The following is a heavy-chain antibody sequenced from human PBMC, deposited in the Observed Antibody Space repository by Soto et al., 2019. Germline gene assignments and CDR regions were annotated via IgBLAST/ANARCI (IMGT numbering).Heavy chain of an antibody. V-gene: IGHV4-59*01. D-gene: IGHD1-20*01. CDR2: IYYSGST. Sequence: LETLPHTCTVSGGSSISYYWSWIRQPPGKGLEWIGYIYYSGSTNYNPSLKSRVTISVDTSKNQFSLKLSSVTAADTAVYYCARVGGWYNWNDFDYWGQGTLVTVSS. J-gene: IGHJ4*02. CDR1: GGSSISYY. CDR3: ARVGGWYNWNDFDY.